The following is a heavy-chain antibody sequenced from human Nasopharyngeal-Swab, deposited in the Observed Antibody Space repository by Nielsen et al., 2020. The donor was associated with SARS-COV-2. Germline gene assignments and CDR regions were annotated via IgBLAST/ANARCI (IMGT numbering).Heavy chain of an antibody. Sequence: GESLKISCAASGFTFSSYDMHWVRQAPGKGLEWVSYISSSSSTIYYADSVKGRFTISRDNAKNSLYLQMNSLRDEDTAVYYCARDSRNYNFWSGGFDPWGQGTLVTVSS. D-gene: IGHD3-3*01. J-gene: IGHJ5*02. CDR3: ARDSRNYNFWSGGFDP. CDR1: GFTFSSYD. CDR2: ISSSSSTI. V-gene: IGHV3-48*02.